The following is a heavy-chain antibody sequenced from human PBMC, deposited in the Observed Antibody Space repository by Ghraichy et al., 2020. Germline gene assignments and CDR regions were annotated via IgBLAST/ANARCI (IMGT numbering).Heavy chain of an antibody. CDR2: HSGSGGFK. J-gene: IGHJ3*02. CDR1: GFTFSSYA. Sequence: GGSLRLSCAASGFTFSSYAMTWVRQAPGKGLEWVSTHSGSGGFKWYADSVKGRFTISRDNSGNTLYLQMNSLRAEDTAVYYCAKDGGLGALVGTTNAFDIWGQGTVVTVSS. CDR3: AKDGGLGALVGTTNAFDI. V-gene: IGHV3-23*01. D-gene: IGHD1-26*01.